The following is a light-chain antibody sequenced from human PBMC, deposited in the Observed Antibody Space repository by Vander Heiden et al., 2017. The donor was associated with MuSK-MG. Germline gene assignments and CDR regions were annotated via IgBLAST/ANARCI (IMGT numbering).Light chain of an antibody. V-gene: IGKV4-1*01. CDR1: QSVLYSSNNKNY. CDR3: QQNDSTPLT. CDR2: WAS. J-gene: IGKJ1*01. Sequence: DFVMTQSPDSLTVSLGERATINCKSSQSVLYSSNNKNYLAWYQQKPGQPPKLLIYWASTRESGVPDRFSGSGSETDFTLTISSLQAEDVAVYYCQQNDSTPLTFGQGTKVEIK.